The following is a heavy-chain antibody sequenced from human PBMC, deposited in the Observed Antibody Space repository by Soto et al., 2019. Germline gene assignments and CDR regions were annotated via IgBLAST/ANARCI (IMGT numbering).Heavy chain of an antibody. V-gene: IGHV4-34*01. CDR3: ARGSLLRDFYWLSGKNAMVV. CDR1: GGSFSGYY. Sequence: SETLSLTCAVYGGSFSGYYWSWIRQPPGKGLEWIGEINHSGSTNYNPSLKSRVTISVDTSKNQFSLKLSSVTAADPAVYYCARGSLLRDFYWLSGKNAMVVWGQGATVTVSS. D-gene: IGHD3-9*01. J-gene: IGHJ6*02. CDR2: INHSGST.